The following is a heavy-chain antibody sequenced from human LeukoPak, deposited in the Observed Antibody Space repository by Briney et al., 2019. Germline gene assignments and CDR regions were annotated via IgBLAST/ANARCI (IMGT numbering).Heavy chain of an antibody. CDR2: INHSGST. CDR3: AGLIRPGWFDP. J-gene: IGHJ5*02. Sequence: SETLSLTCAVYGGSFSGYYWSWIRQPPGKGLEWIGEINHSGSTYYNPSLKSRVTISVDTSKNQFSLKLSSVTAADTAVYYCAGLIRPGWFDPWGQGTLVTVSS. CDR1: GGSFSGYY. V-gene: IGHV4-34*01. D-gene: IGHD1-14*01.